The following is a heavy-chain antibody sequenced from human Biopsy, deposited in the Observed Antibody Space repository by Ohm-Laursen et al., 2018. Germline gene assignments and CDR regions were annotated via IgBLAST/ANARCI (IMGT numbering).Heavy chain of an antibody. CDR2: INRDSDTA. D-gene: IGHD3-16*01. CDR1: GFMFSASW. J-gene: IGHJ4*02. CDR3: VKDRGGARASFHY. V-gene: IGHV3-9*01. Sequence: SLRLSCAASGFMFSASWMSWVRQAPGKGLEWVSRINRDSDTADYVDSVRGRFTISRDNARKTLFLQMNSLRPEDTALYYCVKDRGGARASFHYWGQGIRVAVSS.